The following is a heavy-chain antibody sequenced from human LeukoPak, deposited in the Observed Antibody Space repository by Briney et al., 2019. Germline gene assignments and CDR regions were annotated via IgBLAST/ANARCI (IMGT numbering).Heavy chain of an antibody. CDR2: ISSSGSTI. CDR1: GFTFSSYE. D-gene: IGHD3-22*01. V-gene: IGHV3-48*03. J-gene: IGHJ4*02. Sequence: PGGSLRLSCAASGFTFSSYEMNWVRQAPGKGLEWVSYISSSGSTIYYADSVKGRFTISRDNAKNSLYLQMNTLRAEDTAVYYCARSFDSSGYFQTYYFDYGGQGTLVTVSS. CDR3: ARSFDSSGYFQTYYFDY.